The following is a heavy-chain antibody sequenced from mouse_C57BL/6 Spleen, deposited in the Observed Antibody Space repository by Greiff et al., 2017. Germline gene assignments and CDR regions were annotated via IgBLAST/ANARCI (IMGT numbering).Heavy chain of an antibody. V-gene: IGHV1-26*01. CDR1: GYTFTDYY. J-gene: IGHJ3*01. D-gene: IGHD1-1*01. CDR2: INPNNGGT. CDR3: ARTLDYYGSSYLFAY. Sequence: VQLQQSGPELVKPGASVKISCKASGYTFTDYYMNWVKQSHGKSLEWIGDINPNNGGTSYNQKFKGKATLTVDKSSSTAYMELRSLTSEDSAVYYCARTLDYYGSSYLFAYWGQGTLVTVSA.